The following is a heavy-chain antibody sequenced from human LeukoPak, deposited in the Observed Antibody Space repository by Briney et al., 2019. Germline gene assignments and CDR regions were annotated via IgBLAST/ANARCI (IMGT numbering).Heavy chain of an antibody. CDR2: INPSGGST. CDR1: GYTFTSYY. CDR3: ARGPRITLIRGGQWYYYMDV. J-gene: IGHJ6*03. Sequence: ASVKVSCKASGYTFTSYYMHWVRQAPGQGLEWMGIINPSGGSTNYAQKFQGRVTMTRDTSTSTVYTELSSLRSEDTAVYYCARGPRITLIRGGQWYYYMDVWGKGTTVTISS. D-gene: IGHD3-10*01. V-gene: IGHV1-46*01.